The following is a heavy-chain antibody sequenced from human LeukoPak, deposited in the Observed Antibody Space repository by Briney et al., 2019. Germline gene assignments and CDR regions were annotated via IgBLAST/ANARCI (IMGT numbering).Heavy chain of an antibody. V-gene: IGHV1-2*06. D-gene: IGHD3-3*01. CDR3: ARDRDGGVGTMDY. J-gene: IGHJ4*02. Sequence: ASVKVSCKTSGYTFIDYWIHWVRQAPGQGLEWMGRININSGGINYAQKFQGRVTMTRATSISTDYMELSRLRFDDTAVYYCARDRDGGVGTMDYWGRGTLVPVSS. CDR1: GYTFIDYW. CDR2: ININSGGI.